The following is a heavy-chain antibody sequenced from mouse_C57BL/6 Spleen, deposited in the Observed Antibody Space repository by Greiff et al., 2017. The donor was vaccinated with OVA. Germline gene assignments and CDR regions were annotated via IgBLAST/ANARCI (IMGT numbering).Heavy chain of an antibody. J-gene: IGHJ2*01. CDR2: IHPNSGST. Sequence: VQLQQPGAELVKPGASVKLSCKASGYTFTSYWMHWVKQRPGQGLEWIGMIHPNSGSTNYNEKFKSKATLTVDKSSSTAYMQLSSLTSEDSAVYYCARFNYYGSSYNDYWDQGTTLTVSS. CDR3: ARFNYYGSSYNDY. D-gene: IGHD1-1*01. CDR1: GYTFTSYW. V-gene: IGHV1-64*01.